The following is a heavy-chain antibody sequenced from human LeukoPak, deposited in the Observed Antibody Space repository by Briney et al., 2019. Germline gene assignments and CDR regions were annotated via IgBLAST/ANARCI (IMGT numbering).Heavy chain of an antibody. J-gene: IGHJ5*02. CDR1: GFTFSSYS. D-gene: IGHD6-13*01. CDR3: ARAGSSWYNP. CDR2: ISSSSSYI. Sequence: GRSLRLSCAASGFTFSSYSMNWVRQAPGKGLEWVSSISSSSSYIYYADSVKGRFTISRDNAKNSLYLQMNSLRAEDTAVYYCARAGSSWYNPWGQGTLVTVSS. V-gene: IGHV3-21*01.